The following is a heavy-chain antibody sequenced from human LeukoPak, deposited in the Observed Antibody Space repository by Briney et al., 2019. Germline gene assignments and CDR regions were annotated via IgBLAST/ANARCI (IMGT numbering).Heavy chain of an antibody. Sequence: RPGGSLRLSCAASGFTFDDYGMSWVRQAPGKGLEWVSGINWNGGSTGYADSVKGRFTISRDNAKNSLYLQMNSLRAEDTALYYCARGYSSGWFNDAFDIWGKGTMVTVSS. J-gene: IGHJ3*02. CDR2: INWNGGST. V-gene: IGHV3-20*04. CDR1: GFTFDDYG. CDR3: ARGYSSGWFNDAFDI. D-gene: IGHD6-19*01.